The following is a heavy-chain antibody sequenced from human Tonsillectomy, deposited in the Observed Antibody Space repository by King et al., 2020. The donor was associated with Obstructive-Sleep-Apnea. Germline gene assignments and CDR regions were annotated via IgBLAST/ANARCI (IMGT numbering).Heavy chain of an antibody. Sequence: TLKESGPTLVKPTQTLTLTCTFSGFSLTTNGVGVGWIRQPPGKALEWLALIFWDDDKRYSPSLKSRLTITKDTSKNQVVLKMTNMDPVDTATYYCATCTRPMDQSAFYYWGQGTLVTASS. CDR3: ATCTRPMDQSAFYY. J-gene: IGHJ4*02. CDR1: GFSLTTNGVG. D-gene: IGHD3-10*01. V-gene: IGHV2-5*02. CDR2: IFWDDDK.